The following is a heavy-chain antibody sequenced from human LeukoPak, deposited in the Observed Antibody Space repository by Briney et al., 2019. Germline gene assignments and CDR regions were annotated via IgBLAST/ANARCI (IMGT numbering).Heavy chain of an antibody. Sequence: SETLSLTCTVPGGSISSYYWSWIRQPPGKGLEWIGYIYYSGSTNYNPSLKSRVTISVDTSKNQFSLKLSSVTAADTAVYYCARHLYGDSSWFDPWGQGTLVTVSS. CDR3: ARHLYGDSSWFDP. D-gene: IGHD4-17*01. CDR1: GGSISSYY. V-gene: IGHV4-59*08. J-gene: IGHJ5*02. CDR2: IYYSGST.